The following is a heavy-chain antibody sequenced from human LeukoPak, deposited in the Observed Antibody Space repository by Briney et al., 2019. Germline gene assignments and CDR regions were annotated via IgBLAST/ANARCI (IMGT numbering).Heavy chain of an antibody. Sequence: ASVKVSCKASGYTFTSYDINWVRQATGQGLEWMGWMNPNSGNTGYAQKFQGKVTMTRNTSISTAYMELSSLRAEDTALYYCAKALQNTNGWFHFDSWGQGTLVTVSS. V-gene: IGHV1-8*01. D-gene: IGHD6-19*01. CDR2: MNPNSGNT. CDR1: GYTFTSYD. J-gene: IGHJ4*02. CDR3: AKALQNTNGWFHFDS.